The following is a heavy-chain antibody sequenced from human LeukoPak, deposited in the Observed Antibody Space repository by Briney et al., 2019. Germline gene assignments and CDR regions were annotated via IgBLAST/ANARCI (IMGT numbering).Heavy chain of an antibody. CDR1: GGSISSYY. Sequence: SETLSLTCTVSGGSISSYYWSWIRQPPGKGLEWIGYIYYSGSTNYNPSLKSRVTVSVDTSKNQFSLKLSSVTAADTAVYYCARLSTNHNRIAAAGNDYWGQGTLVTVSP. CDR2: IYYSGST. J-gene: IGHJ4*02. V-gene: IGHV4-59*01. CDR3: ARLSTNHNRIAAAGNDY. D-gene: IGHD6-13*01.